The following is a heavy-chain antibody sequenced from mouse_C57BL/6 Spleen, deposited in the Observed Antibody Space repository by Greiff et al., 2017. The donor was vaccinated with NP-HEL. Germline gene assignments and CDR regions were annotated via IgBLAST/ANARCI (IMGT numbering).Heavy chain of an antibody. CDR1: GYTFTDYE. CDR3: TRDGTGYFDY. V-gene: IGHV1-15*01. J-gene: IGHJ2*01. Sequence: VQLQQSGAELVRPGASVTLSCKASGYTFTDYEMHWVKQTPVHGLEWIGAIDPETGGTAYNQKFKGKAILTADKSSSTAYMELRSLTSEDSAVYYCTRDGTGYFDYWGQGTTLTVSS. CDR2: IDPETGGT. D-gene: IGHD3-3*01.